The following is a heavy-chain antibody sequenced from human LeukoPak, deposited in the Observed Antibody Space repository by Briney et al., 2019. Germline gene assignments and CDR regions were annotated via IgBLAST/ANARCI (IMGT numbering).Heavy chain of an antibody. CDR2: IDHSGNT. J-gene: IGHJ4*02. CDR1: GGSFSGYY. CDR3: ARGFSLNYYDSSAFYFDY. Sequence: SETLSLTCAVYGGSFSGYYWSWIRQPPGKGLEWIGEIDHSGNTKYTPSLKSRASMSVDTSKNQFSLKLNSITAADSAVYYCARGFSLNYYDSSAFYFDYWGQGTLVTVSS. D-gene: IGHD3-22*01. V-gene: IGHV4-34*01.